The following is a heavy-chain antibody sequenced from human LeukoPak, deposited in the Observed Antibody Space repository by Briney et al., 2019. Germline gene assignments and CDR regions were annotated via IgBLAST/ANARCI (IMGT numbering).Heavy chain of an antibody. CDR2: INPSGGST. Sequence: ASVKVSCTASGYTFTSYYMHWVRQAPGQGLEWMGIINPSGGSTSYAQKFQGRVTMTRDTSTSTVYMELSSLRSEDTAVYYCARDPEQQLLRGIYYYYGMDVWGQGTTVTVSS. CDR3: ARDPEQQLLRGIYYYYGMDV. CDR1: GYTFTSYY. J-gene: IGHJ6*02. V-gene: IGHV1-46*01. D-gene: IGHD6-13*01.